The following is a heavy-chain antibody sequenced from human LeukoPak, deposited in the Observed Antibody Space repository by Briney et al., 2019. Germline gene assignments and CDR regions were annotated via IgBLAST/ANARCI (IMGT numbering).Heavy chain of an antibody. J-gene: IGHJ4*02. CDR1: GFTFADYA. D-gene: IGHD6-13*01. CDR3: AKDSLEAAGNWDS. V-gene: IGHV3-43*02. CDR2: ISGDGDSA. Sequence: PGGSLRLPCAASGFTFADYAMYWVRHAPGKGLEWVSLISGDGDSAYYADSVKGRFTISRDNSKNSLYLQMNSLRTEDTALYYCAKDSLEAAGNWDSWGQGTLVTVSS.